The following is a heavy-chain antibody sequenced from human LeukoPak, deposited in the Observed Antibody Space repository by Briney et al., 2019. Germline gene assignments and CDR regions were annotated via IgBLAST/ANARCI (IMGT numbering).Heavy chain of an antibody. CDR2: ISSSSSYI. CDR1: GFTFSSYS. Sequence: GGSLRLSCAASGFTFSSYSMNWVRQAPGKGLEWVSSISSSSSYIYYADSVKGRFTISRDNAKNSLYLQMNSLRAEDTAVYYCARDLADSGYDSGGRWGQGTLVTVSS. J-gene: IGHJ4*02. D-gene: IGHD5-12*01. CDR3: ARDLADSGYDSGGR. V-gene: IGHV3-21*01.